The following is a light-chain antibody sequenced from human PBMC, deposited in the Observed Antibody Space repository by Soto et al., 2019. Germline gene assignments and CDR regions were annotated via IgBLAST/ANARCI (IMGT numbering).Light chain of an antibody. V-gene: IGKV3-11*01. J-gene: IGKJ1*01. Sequence: EIVLTQSPATLSLSPGERATLSCRASQSVSSSLAWYQQKLGQAPRLLIYGTSSRATGIPDRFSGSGSGTDFTLTISRLEPEDFAVYYCQQRAFGQGTKVDIK. CDR2: GTS. CDR1: QSVSSS. CDR3: QQRA.